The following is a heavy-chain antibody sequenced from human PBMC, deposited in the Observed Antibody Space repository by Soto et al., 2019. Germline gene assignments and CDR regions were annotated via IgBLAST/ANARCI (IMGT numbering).Heavy chain of an antibody. Sequence: GSLRLSCAASGFTFSSYWMHWVRQAPGKGLVWVSRINSDGSSTSYADSVKGRFTISRDNAKNTLYLQMNSLRAEDTAVYYCARGQNGNYYYYYMDVWGKGTTVTVSS. V-gene: IGHV3-74*01. CDR2: INSDGSST. D-gene: IGHD3-16*01. CDR1: GFTFSSYW. J-gene: IGHJ6*03. CDR3: ARGQNGNYYYYYMDV.